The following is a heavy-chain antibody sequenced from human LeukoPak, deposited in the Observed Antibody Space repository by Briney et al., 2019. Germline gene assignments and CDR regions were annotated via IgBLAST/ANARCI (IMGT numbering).Heavy chain of an antibody. J-gene: IGHJ4*02. D-gene: IGHD3-3*01. V-gene: IGHV3-23*01. CDR1: GFTFSSYA. CDR2: ISGSGGST. CDR3: AKGNYDFWSGEAYYFDY. Sequence: GGSLRLSCAASGFTFSSYAMSWVRQAPGKGLEWVSAISGSGGSTYYADSVKGRFTISRDNSKNTLYPQMNSLRAEDTAVYYCAKGNYDFWSGEAYYFDYWGQGTLVTVSS.